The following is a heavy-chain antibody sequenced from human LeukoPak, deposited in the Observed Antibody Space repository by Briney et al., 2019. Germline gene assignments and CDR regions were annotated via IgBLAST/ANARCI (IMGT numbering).Heavy chain of an antibody. CDR2: IGAADT. V-gene: IGHV3-23*01. CDR3: AKNWGPFDM. CDR1: GFTFSDFA. Sequence: GGSLRLCCAASGFTFSDFAMRRVRHAPGKGLEWVSSIGAADTYYADSVKGRFTISRDNSKNTLYLQLNSLRADDTAVYYCAKNWGPFDMRGQGTMVTVSS. D-gene: IGHD3-16*01. J-gene: IGHJ3*02.